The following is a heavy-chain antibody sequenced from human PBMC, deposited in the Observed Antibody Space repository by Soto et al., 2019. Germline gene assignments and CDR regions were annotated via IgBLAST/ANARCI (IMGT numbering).Heavy chain of an antibody. V-gene: IGHV3-30*18. J-gene: IGHJ4*02. CDR3: AKDRGAGYNFFDY. CDR1: GFTFSSYG. CDR2: ISYDGSNK. Sequence: GGSLRLSCAASGFTFSSYGMHWVRQAPGKGLEWVAVISYDGSNKYYADSVKGRFTISRDNSKNTLYLQMNSLRAEDTAVYYCAKDRGAGYNFFDYWGQGTLVTVSS. D-gene: IGHD5-12*01.